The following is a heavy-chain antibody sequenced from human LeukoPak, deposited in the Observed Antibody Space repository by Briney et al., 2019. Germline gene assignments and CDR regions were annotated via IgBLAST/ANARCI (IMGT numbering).Heavy chain of an antibody. CDR3: ARDSFIAVAVDY. D-gene: IGHD6-19*01. Sequence: SETLSLTCTVSGGSISSSSYYWGWIRQPPGKGLEWIGSIYYSGSTYYNPSLKSRVTISVDTSKNQFSLKLSSVTAADTAVYYCARDSFIAVAVDYWGQGTLVTVSS. CDR1: GGSISSSSYY. CDR2: IYYSGST. J-gene: IGHJ4*02. V-gene: IGHV4-39*07.